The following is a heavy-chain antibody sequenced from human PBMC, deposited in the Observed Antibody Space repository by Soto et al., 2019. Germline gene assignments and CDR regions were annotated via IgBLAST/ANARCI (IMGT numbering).Heavy chain of an antibody. CDR1: GFIFSSRA. CDR2: LSAEGNTK. V-gene: IGHV3-30-3*01. J-gene: IGHJ4*02. D-gene: IGHD6-13*01. Sequence: QVRLVESGGGAVQPGRSLRLSCVADGFIFSSRAIHWVRQAPGKGLEWVAVLSAEGNTKFYADSVRGRFSISRDNSRNTLYLDRNTLGGDDTAVYYCATPRTAAPNRQVDFWGQGTLVIVSS. CDR3: ATPRTAAPNRQVDF.